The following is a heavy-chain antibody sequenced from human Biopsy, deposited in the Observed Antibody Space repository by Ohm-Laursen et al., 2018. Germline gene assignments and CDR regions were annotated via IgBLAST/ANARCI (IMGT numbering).Heavy chain of an antibody. CDR3: ARGYSRRVSIFEASIYWFDT. Sequence: ASVKVSCKASGYSFSTYDVNWVRQARGQGLEWMGWVIPSSGKTGYAQRFQGRVTLTMNTSISTAYMELSGLRSEDTAVYFCARGYSRRVSIFEASIYWFDTWGQGTLVTVSS. CDR2: VIPSSGKT. V-gene: IGHV1-8*01. D-gene: IGHD6-6*01. J-gene: IGHJ5*02. CDR1: GYSFSTYD.